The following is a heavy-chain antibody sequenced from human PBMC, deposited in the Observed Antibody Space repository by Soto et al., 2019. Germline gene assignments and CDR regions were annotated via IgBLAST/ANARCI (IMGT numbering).Heavy chain of an antibody. CDR3: ARGRRYCSSTSCYKGVSNWFDP. J-gene: IGHJ5*02. CDR2: INPNSGGT. CDR1: GYTFTGYY. D-gene: IGHD2-2*02. V-gene: IGHV1-2*02. Sequence: QVQLVQSGAEVKKPGASVKVSYKASGYTFTGYYMHWVRQAPGQGLEWMGWINPNSGGTNYAQKFQGRVTMTRDTSISTAYMELSRLRSDDTAVYYCARGRRYCSSTSCYKGVSNWFDPWGQGTLVTVSS.